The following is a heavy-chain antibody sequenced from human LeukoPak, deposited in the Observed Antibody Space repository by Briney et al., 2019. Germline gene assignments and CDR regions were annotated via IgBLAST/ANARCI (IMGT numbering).Heavy chain of an antibody. CDR1: GGSFSGYY. CDR2: INHSGST. Sequence: SETLSLTCAVYGGSFSGYYWCWIRQPPGKGLEWIGEINHSGSTNYNPSLKSRVTISVDTSKNQFSLKLSSVTAADTAVYYCARLGGITIFGVVRDYYFDHWGQGTLVTVSS. V-gene: IGHV4-34*01. J-gene: IGHJ4*02. CDR3: ARLGGITIFGVVRDYYFDH. D-gene: IGHD3-3*01.